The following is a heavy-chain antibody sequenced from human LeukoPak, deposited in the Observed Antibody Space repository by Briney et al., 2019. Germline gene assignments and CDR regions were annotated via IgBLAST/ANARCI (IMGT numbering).Heavy chain of an antibody. J-gene: IGHJ4*02. CDR3: ATIHFDY. V-gene: IGHV4-34*01. CDR1: GGSFSGYY. Sequence: SETLSLTCAVYGGSFSGYYWSWIPQPPGKGLEWMGEINHSGSTNYNPSLKSRVTISVDTSKNQFSLKLSSVTAADTAVYYCATIHFDYWGQGTLVTVSS. CDR2: INHSGST.